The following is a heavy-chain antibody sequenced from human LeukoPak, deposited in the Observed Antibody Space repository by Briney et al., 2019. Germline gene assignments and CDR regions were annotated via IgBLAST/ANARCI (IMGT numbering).Heavy chain of an antibody. Sequence: GSNKYYADSVKGRFTISRDNSKNTLYLQMNSLRAEDTAVYYCAKGVAAAGPPLRYYSMDVWGQGTTVTVSS. J-gene: IGHJ6*02. V-gene: IGHV3-30-3*02. CDR3: AKGVAAAGPPLRYYSMDV. CDR2: GSNK. D-gene: IGHD6-13*01.